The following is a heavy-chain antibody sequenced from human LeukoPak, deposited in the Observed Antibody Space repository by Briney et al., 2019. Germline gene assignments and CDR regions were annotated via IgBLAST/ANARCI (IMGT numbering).Heavy chain of an antibody. CDR3: ARGGSGSYLALTRY. CDR2: ISSSSSYI. J-gene: IGHJ4*02. V-gene: IGHV3-21*01. D-gene: IGHD1-26*01. CDR1: GFTFSSYS. Sequence: GGSLRLSCAASGFTFSSYSMNWVRQAPGKGPEWVSSISSSSSYIYYADSVKGRFTISRDNAKNSLYLQMNSLRAEDTAVYYCARGGSGSYLALTRYWGQGTLVTVSS.